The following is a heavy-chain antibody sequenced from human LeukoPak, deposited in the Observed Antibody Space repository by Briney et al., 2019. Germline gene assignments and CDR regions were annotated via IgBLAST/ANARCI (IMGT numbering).Heavy chain of an antibody. V-gene: IGHV4-61*02. Sequence: PSQTLSLTCTVSGGSISSGSYYWSWIRQPAGKGLEWIGRIYTSGSTNYNPSLKSRVTISVDTSKNQFSLKLSSVTAADTAVYYCARHKEEQLLWDYYYYMDVWGKGTTVTVSS. CDR1: GGSISSGSYY. D-gene: IGHD6-6*01. CDR2: IYTSGST. CDR3: ARHKEEQLLWDYYYYMDV. J-gene: IGHJ6*03.